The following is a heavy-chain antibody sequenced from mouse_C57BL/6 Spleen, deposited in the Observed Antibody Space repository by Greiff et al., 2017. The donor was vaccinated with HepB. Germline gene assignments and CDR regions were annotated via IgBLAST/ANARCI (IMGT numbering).Heavy chain of an antibody. D-gene: IGHD2-2*01. J-gene: IGHJ3*01. CDR2: IRLKSDNYAT. Sequence: EVKLQESGGGLVQPGGSMKLSCVASGFTFSNYWMNWVRQSPEKGLEWVAQIRLKSDNYATHYAESVKGRFTISRDDSKSSVYLQMSNLRAEDTGVYYCAGVIYYVYASFAYWGQGTLVTVSA. CDR3: AGVIYYVYASFAY. CDR1: GFTFSNYW. V-gene: IGHV6-3*01.